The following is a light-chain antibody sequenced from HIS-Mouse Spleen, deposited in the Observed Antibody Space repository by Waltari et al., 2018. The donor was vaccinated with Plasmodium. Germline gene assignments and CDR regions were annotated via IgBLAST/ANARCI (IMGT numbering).Light chain of an antibody. CDR1: PSISSM. CDR2: KAS. V-gene: IGKV1-5*03. J-gene: IGKJ1*01. Sequence: DIQMTQSPYTLSASVGYRVTITCRASPSISSMLAWYQQKPWKAPKLLIYKASSLEGGVPSRFSGSGSGTEFTLTISSLQPDDFATYYCQQYNSYSWTFGQGTKVEIK. CDR3: QQYNSYSWT.